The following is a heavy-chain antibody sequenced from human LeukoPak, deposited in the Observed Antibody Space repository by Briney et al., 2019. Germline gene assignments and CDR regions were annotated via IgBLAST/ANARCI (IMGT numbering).Heavy chain of an antibody. CDR1: GGSISSSSYY. J-gene: IGHJ4*02. CDR3: ARGTRSGGSDY. D-gene: IGHD1-26*01. Sequence: PSETLSLTCTVSGGSISSSSYYWGWIRHPPGKGLEWIGSIYYSGSTYYNPSLKSRVTISVDTSKNHFSLKLSCVTAADTAVYYCARGTRSGGSDYWGQGTLVSVCS. CDR2: IYYSGST. V-gene: IGHV4-39*02.